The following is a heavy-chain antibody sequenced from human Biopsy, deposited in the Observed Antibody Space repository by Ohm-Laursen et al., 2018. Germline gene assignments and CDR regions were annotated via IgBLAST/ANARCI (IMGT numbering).Heavy chain of an antibody. CDR2: ISYDGSGE. CDR1: GFTFTSYA. J-gene: IGHJ2*01. Sequence: SLRLSCTASGFTFTSYAMHWVRQAPGKGLEWVAVISYDGSGEYYADSLQGRFIISRDNPKNTVDLQMNSLRAEDTAVYFCARDGKRWDYSTYYSWHFDLWGRGTLVTVSS. V-gene: IGHV3-30*03. D-gene: IGHD4-11*01. CDR3: ARDGKRWDYSTYYSWHFDL.